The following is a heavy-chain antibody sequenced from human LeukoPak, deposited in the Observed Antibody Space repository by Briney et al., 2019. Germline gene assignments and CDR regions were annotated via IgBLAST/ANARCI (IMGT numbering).Heavy chain of an antibody. Sequence: SETLSLTCTVSGGSISSYYWSWIRQPAGKGLEWIGSIYYSGSTYYNPSLKSRVTISVDTSKNQFSPKLSSVTAADTAVYYCAKNRLGFGVKSMDVWGKGTTVTVSS. CDR3: AKNRLGFGVKSMDV. J-gene: IGHJ6*03. CDR2: IYYSGST. V-gene: IGHV4-59*05. D-gene: IGHD3-10*01. CDR1: GGSISSYY.